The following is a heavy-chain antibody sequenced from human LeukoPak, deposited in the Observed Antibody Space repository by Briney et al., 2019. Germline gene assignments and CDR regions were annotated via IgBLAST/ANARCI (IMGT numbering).Heavy chain of an antibody. D-gene: IGHD6-19*01. CDR2: ISSSSSYI. J-gene: IGHJ4*02. Sequence: TGGSLRLSCAASGFTFSSYSMNWVRQAPGKGLEWVSSISSSSSYIYYADSVKGRFTISRDNAKNSLYLQMNSLRAEDTAVYYCARDSSGWYRLDYWGQGTLVTVSS. CDR1: GFTFSSYS. V-gene: IGHV3-21*01. CDR3: ARDSSGWYRLDY.